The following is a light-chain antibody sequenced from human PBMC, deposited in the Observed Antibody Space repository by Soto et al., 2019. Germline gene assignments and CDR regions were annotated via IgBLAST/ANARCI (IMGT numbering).Light chain of an antibody. CDR3: QQRSNWPSLT. CDR1: QSVGSY. V-gene: IGKV3-11*01. J-gene: IGKJ4*01. CDR2: DAS. Sequence: EIVLLQSPATVSLSPGERATLSCRASQSVGSYLAWYQHKPGQAPRPLISDASNRATGIPARFSGSGSETDFTLTISSLEPEDSAVYYCQQRSNWPSLTFGGGTKVDI.